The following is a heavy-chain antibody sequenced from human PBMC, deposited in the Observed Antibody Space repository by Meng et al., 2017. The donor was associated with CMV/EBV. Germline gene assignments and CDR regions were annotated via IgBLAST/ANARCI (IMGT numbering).Heavy chain of an antibody. CDR2: IKSKTDGGTT. V-gene: IGHV3-15*01. Sequence: EVQLVESGGGLVKPGXXXXGSCAASGFTFSNAWMSWVRQAPGKGLEWVGRIKSKTDGGTTDYAAPVKGRFTISRDDSKNTLYLQMNSLKTEDTAVYYCTTGYYGAPWDYWGQGTLVTVSS. CDR3: TTGYYGAPWDY. CDR1: GFTFSNAW. J-gene: IGHJ4*02. D-gene: IGHD4-17*01.